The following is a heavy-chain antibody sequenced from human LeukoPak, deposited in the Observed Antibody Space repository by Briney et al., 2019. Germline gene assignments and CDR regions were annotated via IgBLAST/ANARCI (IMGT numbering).Heavy chain of an antibody. CDR2: INHSGST. CDR1: GVSISSNSYY. V-gene: IGHV4-39*07. J-gene: IGHJ4*02. Sequence: SETLSLTCTVSGVSISSNSYYWGWIRQPPGKGLEWIGEINHSGSTNYNPSLKSRVTISVDTSKNQFSLKLSSVTAADTAVYYCARGLSGSSFDWGQGTLVTVSS. CDR3: ARGLSGSSFD. D-gene: IGHD1-26*01.